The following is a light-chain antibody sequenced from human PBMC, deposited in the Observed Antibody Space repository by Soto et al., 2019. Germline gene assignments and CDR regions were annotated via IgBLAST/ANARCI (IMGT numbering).Light chain of an antibody. CDR3: RQLNGYPLYT. V-gene: IGKV1-9*01. J-gene: IGKJ2*01. Sequence: IQLTQSPSSLSASVGDRVTITCRASQGISSYLAWYQQKPGKAPKLLIYAASTLQSEVPSRFSGIESGTDFTLTISSLQPEDFATNYCRQLNGYPLYTFGQGTKLEIK. CDR1: QGISSY. CDR2: AAS.